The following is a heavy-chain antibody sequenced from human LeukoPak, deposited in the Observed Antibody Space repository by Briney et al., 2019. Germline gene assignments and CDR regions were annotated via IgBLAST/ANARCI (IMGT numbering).Heavy chain of an antibody. V-gene: IGHV4-4*07. Sequence: ETLSLTCTVSGGSISSYYWSWIRQPAGKGLEWIGRIYTSGSTNYNPSLKSRVTMSVDTSKNQFSLKLSSVTAADTAVYYCARGPRVGYYDSSGYYHYYFYMDVWGKGTTVTVSS. CDR2: IYTSGST. J-gene: IGHJ6*03. D-gene: IGHD3-22*01. CDR3: ARGPRVGYYDSSGYYHYYFYMDV. CDR1: GGSISSYY.